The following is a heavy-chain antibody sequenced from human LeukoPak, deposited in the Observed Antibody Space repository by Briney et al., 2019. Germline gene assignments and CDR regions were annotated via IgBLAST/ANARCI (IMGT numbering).Heavy chain of an antibody. J-gene: IGHJ3*02. D-gene: IGHD3-16*02. V-gene: IGHV1-69*04. CDR3: TREGVYSPDPSSYHRLPFDI. CDR2: IIPTLDVA. Sequence: SVKVSCKASGGTFSSYVITWVRQAPGQGLEWMGRIIPTLDVANFAQKFKGRVTITADKSTNTAHLELSSLRSEDTAVYYCTREGVYSPDPSSYHRLPFDIWGKGTVVIVSS. CDR1: GGTFSSYV.